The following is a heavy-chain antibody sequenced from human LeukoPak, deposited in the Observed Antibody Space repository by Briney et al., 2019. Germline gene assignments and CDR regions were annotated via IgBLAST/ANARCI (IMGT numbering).Heavy chain of an antibody. CDR3: ARDGVRVTKGYSSSSSFDY. V-gene: IGHV1-69*05. J-gene: IGHJ4*02. CDR2: IIPIFGTA. Sequence: SVKVSCKASGGTFSSYAISWVRQAPGQGLEWMGGIIPIFGTANYAQKFQGRVTITTDESTSTAYMELSSLRSEDTAVYYCARDGVRVTKGYSSSSSFDYWGQGTLVTVSS. D-gene: IGHD6-13*01. CDR1: GGTFSSYA.